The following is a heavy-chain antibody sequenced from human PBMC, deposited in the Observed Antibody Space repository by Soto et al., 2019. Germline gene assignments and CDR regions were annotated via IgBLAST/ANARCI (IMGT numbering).Heavy chain of an antibody. CDR1: GFMFVNYW. V-gene: IGHV3-7*05. CDR2: INVDGSEK. CDR3: ARDIMGGTFAI. Sequence: ELVESGGGSVQPGGSLKLSCAASGFMFVNYWMNWVRQAPGKGLEWVANINVDGSEKYFVDSVRGRFTISRDNAKNSVYLQMNSLRGEDAAVYYCARDIMGGTFAIWGQGTLVTVSS. J-gene: IGHJ3*02. D-gene: IGHD2-8*01.